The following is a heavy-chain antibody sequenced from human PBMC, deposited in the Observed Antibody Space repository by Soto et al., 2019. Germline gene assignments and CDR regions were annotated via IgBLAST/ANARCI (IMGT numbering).Heavy chain of an antibody. CDR2: INPSDGST. D-gene: IGHD3-22*01. J-gene: IGHJ4*02. CDR3: ARDDYPYYDDSSGYHFDY. Sequence: ASVKVACKASGDTVTDYDIHGVRQAPGQGLEWMGIINPSDGSTTYAQKFQGRVSMTRDKSTSTVYMELSSLRAEDTAVYYCARDDYPYYDDSSGYHFDYWGQGALVTVSS. CDR1: GDTVTDYD. V-gene: IGHV1-46*01.